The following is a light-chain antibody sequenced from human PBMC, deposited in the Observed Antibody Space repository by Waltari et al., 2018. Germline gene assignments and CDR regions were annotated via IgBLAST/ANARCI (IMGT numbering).Light chain of an antibody. V-gene: IGKV3-11*01. CDR1: QSVSRY. J-gene: IGKJ5*01. CDR3: QQRSNWPPPIT. Sequence: EILLTQSPATPSISPGARSLLSCRARQSVSRYLAWYPQKPGQVPRLLIYDASNRATGIPARFSGSGSGTDFTLTISSLEPEDFAVYYCQQRSNWPPPITFGQGTRLEIK. CDR2: DAS.